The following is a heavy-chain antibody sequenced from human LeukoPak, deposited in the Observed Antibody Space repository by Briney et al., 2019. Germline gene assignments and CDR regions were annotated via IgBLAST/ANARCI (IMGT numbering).Heavy chain of an antibody. CDR2: ISSNGGST. Sequence: PGGSLRLSCAASGFTFSSYAMHSVRQAPGKGLEYVSAISSNGGSTYYANSVKGRFTISRDNSKNTLYLQMGSLRAEDMAVYYCARDRFCSGGSCYSGFDYWGQGTLVTVSS. J-gene: IGHJ4*02. CDR1: GFTFSSYA. V-gene: IGHV3-64*01. CDR3: ARDRFCSGGSCYSGFDY. D-gene: IGHD2-15*01.